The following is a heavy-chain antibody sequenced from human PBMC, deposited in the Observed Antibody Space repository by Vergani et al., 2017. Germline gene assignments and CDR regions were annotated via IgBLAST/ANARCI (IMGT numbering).Heavy chain of an antibody. V-gene: IGHV4-34*01. CDR2: INHSGST. CDR1: GGSFSGYY. Sequence: QVQLQQWGAGLLKPSETLSLTCAVYGGSFSGYYWSWIRQPPGKGLEWIGEINHSGSTNYNPSLKSRVTISVDTSKNQFSLKLSSVTAADTAVYYCARIKGGYHDYWGQGTLVTVSS. CDR3: ARIKGGYHDY. D-gene: IGHD3-22*01. J-gene: IGHJ4*02.